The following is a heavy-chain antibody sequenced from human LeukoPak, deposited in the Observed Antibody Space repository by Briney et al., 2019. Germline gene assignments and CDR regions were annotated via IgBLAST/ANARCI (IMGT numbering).Heavy chain of an antibody. CDR3: ARSIHGGQWPPFDY. CDR1: GYTFTDYF. V-gene: IGHV1-46*01. CDR2: INPSGGDT. J-gene: IGHJ4*02. Sequence: GASVKVSCKASGYTFTDYFIHWVRQAPGRGLEWMGIINPSGGDTTYAQNFQGRVTMTRDTSTSTLYMDLSSLTSEDTAVYYCARSIHGGQWPPFDYWGQGTLVTVSS. D-gene: IGHD6-19*01.